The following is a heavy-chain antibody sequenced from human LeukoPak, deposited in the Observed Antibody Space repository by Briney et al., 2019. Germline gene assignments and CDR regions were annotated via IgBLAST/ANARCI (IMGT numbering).Heavy chain of an antibody. Sequence: GGSLRLSCAASGFTVSSNYMSWVRQAPGKGLEWVSVIYSGGSTYYADSVKGRFTISRDNSKNTLYLQMNSLRAEDTAVYYCARDLSIYGNYYYYYGMDVWGQGTTVTVSS. CDR1: GFTVSSNY. J-gene: IGHJ6*02. V-gene: IGHV3-66*01. CDR2: IYSGGST. D-gene: IGHD3-16*01. CDR3: ARDLSIYGNYYYYYGMDV.